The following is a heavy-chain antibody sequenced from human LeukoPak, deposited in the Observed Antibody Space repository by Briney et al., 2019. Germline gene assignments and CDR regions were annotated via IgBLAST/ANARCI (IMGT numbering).Heavy chain of an antibody. CDR2: IYYSGST. CDR1: GGSISSYY. Sequence: SETLSLTCTVSGGSISSYYWGWIRQPPGKGLEWIGSIYYSGSTYYNPSLKSRVTISVDTSKNQFSLKLSSVTAADTAVYYCARQDSSGYYHDYWGQGTLVTVSS. CDR3: ARQDSSGYYHDY. V-gene: IGHV4-39*07. J-gene: IGHJ4*02. D-gene: IGHD3-22*01.